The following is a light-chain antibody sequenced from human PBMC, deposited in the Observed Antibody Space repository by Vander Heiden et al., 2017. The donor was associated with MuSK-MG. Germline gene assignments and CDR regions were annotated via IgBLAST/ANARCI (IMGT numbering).Light chain of an antibody. CDR2: AAS. CDR1: QSVSSY. Sequence: AIWMTQSPSSLSASTGDSVTITCRASQSVSSYLAWYQQKPGKAPKLLIYAASTWESGVPSRFSGSGSGTDFTLTISSLQSEDFAAYYCQQDNSYPYTFGQGTKLEIK. J-gene: IGKJ2*01. V-gene: IGKV1-8*01. CDR3: QQDNSYPYT.